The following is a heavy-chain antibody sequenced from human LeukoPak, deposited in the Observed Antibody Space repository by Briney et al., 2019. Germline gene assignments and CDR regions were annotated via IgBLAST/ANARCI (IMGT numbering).Heavy chain of an antibody. CDR1: GGSISSYY. D-gene: IGHD2-21*02. Sequence: PSETLSLTCTVAGGSISSYYWSWIRQPPGKGLEWIGYIYYSGSTSYNPSLKSRVTISLDTSKNQFSLKLSSVNAADTAVYYCAGTYRYCGGDCPYFDYWGQGTLVTVSS. CDR3: AGTYRYCGGDCPYFDY. J-gene: IGHJ4*02. V-gene: IGHV4-59*01. CDR2: IYYSGST.